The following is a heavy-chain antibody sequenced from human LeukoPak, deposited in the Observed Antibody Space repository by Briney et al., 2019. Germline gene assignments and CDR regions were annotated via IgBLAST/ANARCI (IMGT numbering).Heavy chain of an antibody. V-gene: IGHV3-21*01. CDR2: ISSSSSYI. Sequence: GGPLRLSCAASGFTFSSYSMNWVRQAPGKGLEWVSSISSSSSYIYYADSVKGRFTISRDNAKNSLYLQMNSLRAEDTAVYYCARDSEFSGSFSYWGQGILVSVSS. CDR3: ARDSEFSGSFSY. CDR1: GFTFSSYS. D-gene: IGHD1-26*01. J-gene: IGHJ4*02.